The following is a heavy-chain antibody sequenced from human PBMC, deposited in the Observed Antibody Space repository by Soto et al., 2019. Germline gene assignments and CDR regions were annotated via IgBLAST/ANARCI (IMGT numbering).Heavy chain of an antibody. V-gene: IGHV3-21*01. J-gene: IGHJ4*02. CDR2: ISSSGSM. CDR1: GFTFSSCT. Sequence: EVQLVESGGGLVKPGGSLRLSCAVSGFTFSSCTMNWVRQAPGKGLEWVSSISSSGSMYYADSVKGRFTISRDNAKNSLYLQMNSLRAEDTAVYYCAREVQPVVRSEYDYWGQGTLVTVSS. CDR3: AREVQPVVRSEYDY. D-gene: IGHD1-1*01.